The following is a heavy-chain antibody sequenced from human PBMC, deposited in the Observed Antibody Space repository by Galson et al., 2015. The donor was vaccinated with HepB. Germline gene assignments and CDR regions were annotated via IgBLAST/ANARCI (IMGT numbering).Heavy chain of an antibody. CDR3: ARDRAVTVTTSYYYYYYGMDV. Sequence: SVKVSCKASGYTFTSYYMHWVRQAPGQGLEWMGIINPSGGSTSYAQKLQGRVTMTRDTSTSTVYMELSSLRSEDTAVYYCARDRAVTVTTSYYYYYYGMDVWGQGTTVTVSS. CDR1: GYTFTSYY. CDR2: INPSGGST. V-gene: IGHV1-46*04. J-gene: IGHJ6*02. D-gene: IGHD4-17*01.